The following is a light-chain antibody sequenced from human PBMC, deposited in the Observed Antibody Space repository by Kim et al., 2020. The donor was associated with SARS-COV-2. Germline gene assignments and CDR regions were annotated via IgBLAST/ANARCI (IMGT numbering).Light chain of an antibody. CDR3: QQTYHAPWT. Sequence: DIQMTQSPSSLSASVGDTVTIACRANQSIINYLNWYQQRPGKAPSLLIYAASNLHSGVPSRFSGSGSGTEFTLTIGSLQPGDIATYSCQQTYHAPWTFGQGTKVEI. J-gene: IGKJ1*01. CDR1: QSIINY. CDR2: AAS. V-gene: IGKV1-39*01.